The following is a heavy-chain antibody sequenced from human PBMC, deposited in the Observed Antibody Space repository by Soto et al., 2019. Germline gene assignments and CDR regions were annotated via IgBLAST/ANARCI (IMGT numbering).Heavy chain of an antibody. V-gene: IGHV3-23*01. CDR1: GFTFSSYA. Sequence: EVQLLESGGGLVQPGGSLRLSCAASGFTFSSYAMSWVRQAPGKGLEWVSAISGSGGSTYYADSVKGRFTISRDNSKSTLYLQMNSLRAEDTAVYYCAKDLLWFGGCMDVWGQGTTVTVSS. CDR3: AKDLLWFGGCMDV. CDR2: ISGSGGST. J-gene: IGHJ6*02. D-gene: IGHD3-10*01.